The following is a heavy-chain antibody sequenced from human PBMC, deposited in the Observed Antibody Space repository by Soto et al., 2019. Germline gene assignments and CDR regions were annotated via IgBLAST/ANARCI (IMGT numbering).Heavy chain of an antibody. Sequence: GGSLRLSCAASGFTFSSYWMSWVRQAPGKGLEWVANIKQDGSEKYYVDSVKGRFTISRDNARNSLYLKMNSLRAEDTAVYYCARGGDYYDSSGPHAFDIWGQGTMVTVSS. CDR2: IKQDGSEK. D-gene: IGHD3-22*01. V-gene: IGHV3-7*05. CDR1: GFTFSSYW. CDR3: ARGGDYYDSSGPHAFDI. J-gene: IGHJ3*02.